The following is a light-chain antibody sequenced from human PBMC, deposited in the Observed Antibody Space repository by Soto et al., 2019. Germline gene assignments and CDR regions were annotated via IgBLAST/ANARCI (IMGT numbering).Light chain of an antibody. V-gene: IGKV3-20*01. CDR2: GAS. CDR3: QQYGSSPALT. Sequence: IVLTQSPGTLSLSPGERATLSCRASQSVRSSYLAWYQQKPGQAPRLLIYGASSRATGIPDRFSGSGSGTDFTLTISRLEPEDFAVYYCQQYGSSPALTFGGGTKVEIK. J-gene: IGKJ4*01. CDR1: QSVRSSY.